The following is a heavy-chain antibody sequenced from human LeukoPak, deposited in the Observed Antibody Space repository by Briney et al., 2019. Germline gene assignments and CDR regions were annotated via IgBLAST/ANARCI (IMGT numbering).Heavy chain of an antibody. D-gene: IGHD2-15*01. CDR2: IYYSGST. CDR1: GGSISNGDHY. J-gene: IGHJ4*02. V-gene: IGHV4-31*03. Sequence: SETLSLTCTVSGGSISNGDHYWSWIRQHPGKGLEWIGHIYYSGSTYYNPSLKSRGIISVDTSKNQFSLKLSSVTAADTAVYYCARVVVVVAATDYFDYWGQGTLVTVSS. CDR3: ARVVVVVAATDYFDY.